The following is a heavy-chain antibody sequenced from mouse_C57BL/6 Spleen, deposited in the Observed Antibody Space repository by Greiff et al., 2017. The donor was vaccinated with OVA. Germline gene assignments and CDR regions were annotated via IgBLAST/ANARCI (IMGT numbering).Heavy chain of an antibody. CDR2: IDPSDSET. J-gene: IGHJ1*03. V-gene: IGHV1-52*01. Sequence: VQLQQPGAELVRPGSSVKLSCKASGYTFTSYWMHWVKQRPIQGLEWIGNIDPSDSETHYNQKFKDKATLTVDKSSSTAYMQLSSLTSEDSAVYYCASLYYDYDGYFDVWGTGTTVTVSS. CDR1: GYTFTSYW. CDR3: ASLYYDYDGYFDV. D-gene: IGHD2-4*01.